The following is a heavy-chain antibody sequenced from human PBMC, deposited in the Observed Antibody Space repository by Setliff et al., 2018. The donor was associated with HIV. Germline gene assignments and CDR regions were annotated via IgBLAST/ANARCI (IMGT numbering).Heavy chain of an antibody. Sequence: SETLSLTCAVSGGSISSGSYYWSWIRQPAGKGLEWLGHVFVTGPTNYNSALGSRITISVEPTKNQFSLNLASATAADTAVYYCARAAYSGTYLWEPASDLWGPGTLVTVSS. CDR3: ARAAYSGTYLWEPASDL. CDR2: VFVTGPT. CDR1: GGSISSGSYY. D-gene: IGHD1-26*01. V-gene: IGHV4-61*09. J-gene: IGHJ2*01.